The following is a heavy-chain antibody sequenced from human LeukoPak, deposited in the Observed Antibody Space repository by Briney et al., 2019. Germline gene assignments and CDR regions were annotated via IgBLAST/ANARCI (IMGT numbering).Heavy chain of an antibody. D-gene: IGHD3-3*01. CDR1: GFIFSTYD. Sequence: GGSLRLSCAASGFIFSTYDMHWVRQGTGKGLEWVSAIGTVGDTHYADSVKGRFTISRENAKNSLYLQMNSLRAEDTAVYYCARGFFGYPFDYWGQGTLVTVSS. J-gene: IGHJ4*02. V-gene: IGHV3-13*01. CDR3: ARGFFGYPFDY. CDR2: IGTVGDT.